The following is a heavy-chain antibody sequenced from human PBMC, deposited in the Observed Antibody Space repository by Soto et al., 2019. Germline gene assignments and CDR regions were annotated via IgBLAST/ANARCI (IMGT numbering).Heavy chain of an antibody. V-gene: IGHV3-48*01. CDR1: GFTFSLYS. J-gene: IGHJ3*02. Sequence: GGSLRLSCAASGFTFSLYSMNWVRQAPGKGLEWVSYISSSTTTIYYADYVKGRFTISRDNAKNSLYLQMNSLRAEDTAVYYCARDDCSGGSCPDTFDIWGQGTMVTVSS. D-gene: IGHD2-15*01. CDR3: ARDDCSGGSCPDTFDI. CDR2: ISSSTTTI.